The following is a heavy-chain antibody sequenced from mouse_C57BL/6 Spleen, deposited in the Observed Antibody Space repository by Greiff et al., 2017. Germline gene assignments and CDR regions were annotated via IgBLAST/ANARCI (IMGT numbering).Heavy chain of an antibody. Sequence: QVQLQQPGTELVKPGASVKLSCKASGYTFTSYWMHWVKQRPGQGLEWIGNINPSNGGTNYNEKFKSKATLTVDKSSSTAYMQLSSLTSEDSAVDDCARLGLYEGYPEAYWGQGTLVTVSA. J-gene: IGHJ3*01. CDR1: GYTFTSYW. CDR3: ARLGLYEGYPEAY. CDR2: INPSNGGT. V-gene: IGHV1-53*01. D-gene: IGHD2-3*01.